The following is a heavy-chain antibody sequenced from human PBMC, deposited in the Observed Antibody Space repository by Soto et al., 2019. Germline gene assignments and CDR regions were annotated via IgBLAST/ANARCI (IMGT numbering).Heavy chain of an antibody. Sequence: PGGSLRLSCAASGFTFSDSAMGWVRQAPGKGLEWVSSISASGYSTYYADSVKGRFTISRDTSKNTLYLQTNSLRAEDTAIYYCAKLGRYAYMPIDSWGKGSLVTFSS. CDR3: AKLGRYAYMPIDS. J-gene: IGHJ4*02. V-gene: IGHV3-23*01. CDR2: ISASGYST. CDR1: GFTFSDSA. D-gene: IGHD3-16*01.